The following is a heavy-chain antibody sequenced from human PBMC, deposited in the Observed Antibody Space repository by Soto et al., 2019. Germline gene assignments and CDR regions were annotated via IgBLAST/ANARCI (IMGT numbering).Heavy chain of an antibody. D-gene: IGHD6-13*01. CDR2: ISYSGNT. J-gene: IGHJ4*02. CDR3: ARDEGIPGASQYDY. CDR1: GGSITTSW. Sequence: LSLPCTVSGGSITTSWWTWIRRPPGKGLEWIGFISYSGNTNYNPSLESRVTMSVDTSKNQFSLKLSSVTAADTAVYYCARDEGIPGASQYDYWGQGTLVTVSS. V-gene: IGHV4-59*01.